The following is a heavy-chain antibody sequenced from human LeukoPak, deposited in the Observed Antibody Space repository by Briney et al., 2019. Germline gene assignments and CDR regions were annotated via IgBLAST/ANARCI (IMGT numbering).Heavy chain of an antibody. J-gene: IGHJ4*02. CDR1: GFTVSSNY. V-gene: IGHV3-66*01. CDR2: IYSGGST. D-gene: IGHD6-19*01. Sequence: PGGSLRLSCAASGFTVSSNYMSWVRQAPGKGLEWVSVIYSGGSTYYADSVKGRFTISRDNSKNTLYLQTNSLRAEDTAVYYCARDPLYSSGPDYWGQGTLVTVSS. CDR3: ARDPLYSSGPDY.